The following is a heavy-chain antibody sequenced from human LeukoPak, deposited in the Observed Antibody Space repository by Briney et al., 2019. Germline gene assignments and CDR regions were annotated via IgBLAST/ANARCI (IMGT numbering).Heavy chain of an antibody. V-gene: IGHV3-23*01. CDR3: AREGGVGSKNY. CDR1: GFTFSSYA. J-gene: IGHJ4*02. D-gene: IGHD1-26*01. CDR2: ISGSGGST. Sequence: GGSLRLSCAASGFTFSSYAMSWVRQAPGKGLEWVSAISGSGGSTYYADSVKGRFTISRDNAKNTLYLQMNGLRAEDTAVYYCAREGGVGSKNYWGQGTLVTVSS.